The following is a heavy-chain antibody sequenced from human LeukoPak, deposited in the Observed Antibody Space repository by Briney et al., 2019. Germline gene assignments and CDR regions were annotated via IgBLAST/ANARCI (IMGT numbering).Heavy chain of an antibody. CDR3: ATGGRRESDSSGFYLFYYGMDV. CDR2: IKSTTDGGTT. Sequence: NPGGSLRLSCAASGFTLRNACVKWVRQAPGKGLEWVGRIKSTTDGGTTESAAHVKGRYTISRDDSKSTLYLQMDSLKTEGTAVYYCATGGRRESDSSGFYLFYYGMDVWGQGTTVTVSS. V-gene: IGHV3-15*01. CDR1: GFTLRNAC. J-gene: IGHJ6*02. D-gene: IGHD3-22*01.